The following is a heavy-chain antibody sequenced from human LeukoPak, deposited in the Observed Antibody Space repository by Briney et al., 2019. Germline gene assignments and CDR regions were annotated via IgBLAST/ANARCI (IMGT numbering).Heavy chain of an antibody. CDR1: GFSFSDSA. J-gene: IGHJ4*02. D-gene: IGHD6-19*01. V-gene: IGHV3-73*01. CDR3: TKPGSGWNYFDS. Sequence: GGSLTLSCAASGFSFSDSAMHWARQASGKGLEWVGRIRSKANTYATAYTVSVKGRFTISRDDSKNTAYLQMNSLKTEDTAVYYCTKPGSGWNYFDSWGQGTLVTVSA. CDR2: IRSKANTYAT.